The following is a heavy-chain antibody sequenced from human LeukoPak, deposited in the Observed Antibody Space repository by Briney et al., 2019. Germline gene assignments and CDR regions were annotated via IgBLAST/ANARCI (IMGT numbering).Heavy chain of an antibody. Sequence: PSETLSLTCAVYGGSLNGHYWSWIRQPPGKGLEWIGEGSESGGTKFNPSLKSRVTISADTSKNQFSLKLNSVTAADTAVYFCARDGPWKSDVWGRGTLVTVSS. V-gene: IGHV4-34*01. CDR3: ARDGPWKSDV. CDR2: GSESGGT. CDR1: GGSLNGHY. J-gene: IGHJ4*02. D-gene: IGHD1-1*01.